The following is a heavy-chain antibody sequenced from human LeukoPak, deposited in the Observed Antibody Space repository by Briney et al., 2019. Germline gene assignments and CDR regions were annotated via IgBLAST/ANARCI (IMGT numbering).Heavy chain of an antibody. Sequence: GGSLRLSCAASGFTFRSFGMSWVRQAPGKGLEWVSGINSSGSSAYSADFVKGRFTISRDNSRNTMLLQMNSLRADDTALYYCAKGHPSYNWHFIDYWGQGTLVTVSS. V-gene: IGHV3-23*01. J-gene: IGHJ4*02. CDR1: GFTFRSFG. CDR2: INSSGSSA. CDR3: AKGHPSYNWHFIDY. D-gene: IGHD1-1*01.